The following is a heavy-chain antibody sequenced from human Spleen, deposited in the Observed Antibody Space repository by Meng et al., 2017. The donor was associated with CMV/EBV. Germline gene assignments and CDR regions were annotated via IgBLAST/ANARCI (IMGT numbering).Heavy chain of an antibody. CDR2: IYYSGST. Sequence: GSLRLSCTVSGGSISSSSYYWGWIRQPPGKGLEWIGSIYYSGSTYYNPSLKSRVTISVDTSKNQFSLKLSSVTAADTAVYYCARVLSPREAFDIWGQGTMVTVSS. CDR3: ARVLSPREAFDI. J-gene: IGHJ3*02. V-gene: IGHV4-39*07. CDR1: GGSISSSSYY. D-gene: IGHD2/OR15-2a*01.